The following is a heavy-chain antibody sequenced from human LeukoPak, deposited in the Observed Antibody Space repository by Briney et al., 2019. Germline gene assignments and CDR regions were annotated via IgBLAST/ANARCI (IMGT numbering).Heavy chain of an antibody. CDR1: GGSISSSSYY. CDR2: IDYSGRT. Sequence: SETLSLTCTGSGGSISSSSYYWGWLRQPPGKGLEWIGSIDYSGRTYYNPSLKSRVTISVDTSKNQFSLKLSSVTAADTAVYYCARSTRIMVYATHGMDVWGQGTTVTVSS. D-gene: IGHD2-8*01. CDR3: ARSTRIMVYATHGMDV. J-gene: IGHJ6*02. V-gene: IGHV4-39*01.